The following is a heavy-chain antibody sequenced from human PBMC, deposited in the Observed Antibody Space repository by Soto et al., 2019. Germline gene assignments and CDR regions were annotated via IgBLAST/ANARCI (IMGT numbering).Heavy chain of an antibody. J-gene: IGHJ4*02. CDR2: IDYSGST. D-gene: IGHD2-2*01. CDR3: ARGRLLPAVNFDY. V-gene: IGHV4-59*01. CDR1: GGSISSYY. Sequence: SETLSLTCTVSGGSISSYYWSWTRQPPGKGLEWIGYIDYSGSTNSNPSLKSRVTISVDTSKNQFSLKLTSVTAADTAVYYCARGRLLPAVNFDYWGQGTLVTVSS.